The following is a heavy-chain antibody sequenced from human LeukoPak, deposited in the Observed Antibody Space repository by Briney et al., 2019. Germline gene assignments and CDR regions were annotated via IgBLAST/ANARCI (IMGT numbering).Heavy chain of an antibody. D-gene: IGHD2-15*01. Sequence: GGSLRLSCTASGFTFDDYGMSWVRQAPGKGLEWVSGINWNGGSTGYADSVKGRFTISRDNAKNSLYLQMNSLRAEDTALYYCARECSGGSCSDAFDIWGLGTMVTVSS. J-gene: IGHJ3*02. CDR3: ARECSGGSCSDAFDI. CDR2: INWNGGST. V-gene: IGHV3-20*04. CDR1: GFTFDDYG.